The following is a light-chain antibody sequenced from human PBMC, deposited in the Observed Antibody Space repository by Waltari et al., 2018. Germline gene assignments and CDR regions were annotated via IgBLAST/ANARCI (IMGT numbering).Light chain of an antibody. V-gene: IGLV2-23*03. Sequence: QSALTQPAPVSGSPGQSITISCTGTSSDVGSDNLVSWYQQHPGKAPKLMIYEGSKRPSGVSNRFSGSKSGNTASLRISGLQAEDEADYYCCSYAGSSTFEVFGGGTKLTVL. J-gene: IGLJ2*01. CDR1: SSDVGSDNL. CDR2: EGS. CDR3: CSYAGSSTFEV.